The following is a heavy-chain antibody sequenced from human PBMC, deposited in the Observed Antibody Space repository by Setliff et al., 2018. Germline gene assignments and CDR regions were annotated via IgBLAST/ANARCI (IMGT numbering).Heavy chain of an antibody. CDR1: GYTFIGYY. D-gene: IGHD3-22*01. V-gene: IGHV1-2*04. CDR2: INPNSGGT. J-gene: IGHJ4*02. Sequence: ASVKVSCKASGYTFIGYYTHWVRQAPGQGLEWMGWINPNSGGTNYAQKFQGWVTMTRDTSISTAYMELSRLRSDDTAVYYCARDRDSSGYPYYFDYWGQGTLVTVSS. CDR3: ARDRDSSGYPYYFDY.